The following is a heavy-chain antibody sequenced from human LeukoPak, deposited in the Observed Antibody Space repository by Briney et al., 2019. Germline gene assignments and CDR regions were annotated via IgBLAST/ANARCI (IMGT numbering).Heavy chain of an antibody. J-gene: IGHJ4*02. CDR1: GFTFTGYY. CDR2: INPNSGAT. CDR3: AREASGWYAY. Sequence: ASVKVSCKASGFTFTGYYMHWVRQAPGQGLEWVGWINPNSGATAYAQKFQGRVTVTRDTPINTAYMDLSMLTSDDTAMYYCAREASGWYAYWGQGTLVTVSS. D-gene: IGHD6-19*01. V-gene: IGHV1-2*02.